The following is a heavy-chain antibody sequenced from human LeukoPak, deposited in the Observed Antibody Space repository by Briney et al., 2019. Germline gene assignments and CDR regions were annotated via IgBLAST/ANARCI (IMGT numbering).Heavy chain of an antibody. J-gene: IGHJ6*02. CDR3: ARGTYYYDSSGWILYYYGMDV. Sequence: SETLPLTCAVYGGSFSGYYWSWIRQPPGKGLEWIGEINHSGSTNYNPSLKSRVTISVDTSKNQFSLKLSSVTAADTAVYYCARGTYYYDSSGWILYYYGMDVWGQGTTVTVSS. CDR2: INHSGST. V-gene: IGHV4-34*01. CDR1: GGSFSGYY. D-gene: IGHD3-22*01.